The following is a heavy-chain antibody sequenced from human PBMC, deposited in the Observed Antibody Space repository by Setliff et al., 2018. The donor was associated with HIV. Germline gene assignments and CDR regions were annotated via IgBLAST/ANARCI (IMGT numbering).Heavy chain of an antibody. CDR1: GGSISSYY. Sequence: PSETLSLTCTVSGGSISSYYWSWIRQPPGKGLEWIGYIYYSGSTNYNPSLKSRVTISVDTSKKQFSLKLSSVTAADTAVYYCARGYYNFWSGYPPIDYWGQGTLVTVS. CDR2: IYYSGST. CDR3: ARGYYNFWSGYPPIDY. V-gene: IGHV4-59*01. D-gene: IGHD3-3*01. J-gene: IGHJ4*02.